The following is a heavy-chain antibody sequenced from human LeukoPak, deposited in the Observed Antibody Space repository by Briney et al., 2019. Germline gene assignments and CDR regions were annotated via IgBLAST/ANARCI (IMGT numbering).Heavy chain of an antibody. Sequence: GGSLRLSCAASGFTSSSYAMSWVRQAPGKGLEWVSAISGSGGSTYYADSVKGRFTISRDNSKNTLYLQMNSLRAEDTAVYYCALTTVTTYSFDYWGQGTLVTVSS. V-gene: IGHV3-23*01. CDR1: GFTSSSYA. CDR3: ALTTVTTYSFDY. D-gene: IGHD4-17*01. CDR2: ISGSGGST. J-gene: IGHJ4*02.